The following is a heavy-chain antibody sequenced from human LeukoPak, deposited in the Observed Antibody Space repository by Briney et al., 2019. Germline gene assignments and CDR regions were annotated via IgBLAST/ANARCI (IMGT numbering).Heavy chain of an antibody. CDR1: GFTFSSYA. Sequence: GGSLRLSCAASGFTFSSYAMSWVRQAPGKGLEWVSAISGNGGSTYYADSVKGRFTISRDNSKNTLYLQMNSLRAEDTAVYYCAKAYYNDRSGYPLDYWGQGTLVTVSS. V-gene: IGHV3-23*01. D-gene: IGHD3-22*01. CDR2: ISGNGGST. CDR3: AKAYYNDRSGYPLDY. J-gene: IGHJ4*02.